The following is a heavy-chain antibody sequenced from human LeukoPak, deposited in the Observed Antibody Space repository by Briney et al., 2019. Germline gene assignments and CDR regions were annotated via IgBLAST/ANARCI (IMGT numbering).Heavy chain of an antibody. CDR1: GGSISNFNW. Sequence: TSETLSLTCSVSGGSISNFNWWTWVRQSPGKGLEWVGQIYHNGITNYNPSLKSRLTISVDKSRNLFSLNLTSVTAADTAVYFCARELATINGPYFESWGQGTLVTVSS. CDR2: IYHNGIT. CDR3: ARELATINGPYFES. V-gene: IGHV4-4*02. D-gene: IGHD5-24*01. J-gene: IGHJ4*02.